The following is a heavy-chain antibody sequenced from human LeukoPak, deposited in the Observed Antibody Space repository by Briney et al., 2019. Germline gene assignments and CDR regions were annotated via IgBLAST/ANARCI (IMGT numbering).Heavy chain of an antibody. CDR1: GGSISSSSYY. V-gene: IGHV4-39*01. CDR3: ARGLSSWSSLTVTDSDYYYYYYMDV. CDR2: IYYSGST. J-gene: IGHJ6*03. D-gene: IGHD6-13*01. Sequence: SETLSLTCTVSGGSISSSSYYWGWIRQPPGKGLEWIGSIYYSGSTYYNPSLKSRVTKSVDTSKNQFSLKLSSVTAADTAVYYCARGLSSWSSLTVTDSDYYYYYYMDVWGKGTTVTVSS.